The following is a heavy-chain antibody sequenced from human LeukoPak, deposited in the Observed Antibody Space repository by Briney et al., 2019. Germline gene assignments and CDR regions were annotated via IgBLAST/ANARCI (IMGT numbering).Heavy chain of an antibody. J-gene: IGHJ3*02. CDR1: GFTFSSYA. Sequence: GESLRLSCAASGFTFSSYAMSWVRQAPGKGLEWVSAISRRGDRTDYSDSVKGRFTISRDNSGNTLYLQMNSLRGEDTAVYYCGKGTREDYDSIYDIFNMCGQGTMVTVSS. D-gene: IGHD3-22*01. V-gene: IGHV3-23*01. CDR3: GKGTREDYDSIYDIFNM. CDR2: ISRRGDRT.